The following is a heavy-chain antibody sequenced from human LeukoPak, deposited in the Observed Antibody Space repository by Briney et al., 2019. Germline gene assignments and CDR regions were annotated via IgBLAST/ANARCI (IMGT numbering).Heavy chain of an antibody. Sequence: PSETLSLTCAVYGGSFSGYYWSWIRQPPGKGLEWMGEINHSGSTNYNPSLKSRVTISVDTSKNQFSLKLSSVTAADTAVYYCARRSYDYVWGSYRYTGLDYWGQGTLVTVSS. J-gene: IGHJ4*02. CDR2: INHSGST. CDR3: ARRSYDYVWGSYRYTGLDY. CDR1: GGSFSGYY. D-gene: IGHD3-16*02. V-gene: IGHV4-34*01.